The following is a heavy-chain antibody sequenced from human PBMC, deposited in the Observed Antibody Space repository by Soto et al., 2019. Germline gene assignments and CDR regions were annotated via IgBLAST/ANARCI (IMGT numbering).Heavy chain of an antibody. J-gene: IGHJ5*02. CDR3: ARPRKDLCAGDCYSVYQFSRRGAYDP. Sequence: ASVKVSFKASGYTFTSYYMHWVRQARGQGLEWMGIINPSCGSTSYAQKFQGRVTMTRDTSTSTVYMELSSLRSEDTAVYYCARPRKDLCAGDCYSVYQFSRRGAYDPWGQGNXVTFSS. CDR1: GYTFTSYY. D-gene: IGHD2-21*02. CDR2: INPSCGST. V-gene: IGHV1-46*01.